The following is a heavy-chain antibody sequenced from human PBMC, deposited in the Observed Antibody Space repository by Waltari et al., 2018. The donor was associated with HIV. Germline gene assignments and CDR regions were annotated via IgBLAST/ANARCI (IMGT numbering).Heavy chain of an antibody. CDR2: MSGNRGRR. Sequence: EVQLVESGGGLVQPGRSLRLSCAASGFTFDDYAMHWVRQAPGRGVEWDSGMSGNRGRRGYADSVKGRFTISRDKAKNALYLQMNSLRFEDTALYYCAKDISRIGVTEYYFDYWGQGTLVTVSS. CDR3: AKDISRIGVTEYYFDY. CDR1: GFTFDDYA. J-gene: IGHJ4*02. D-gene: IGHD6-19*01. V-gene: IGHV3-9*01.